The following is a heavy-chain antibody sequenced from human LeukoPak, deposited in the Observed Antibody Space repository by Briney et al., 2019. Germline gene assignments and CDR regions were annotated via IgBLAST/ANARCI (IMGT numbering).Heavy chain of an antibody. V-gene: IGHV3-23*01. Sequence: GGSLRLSCAASGFTFSSYAMSWVRQAPGKGLEWVSAISSSGGSTYYADSVKGRFTISRDTSKNTLYLQMNSLRAEDTAVYYCAKTDVDYDILTVSYFDYWGQGTLVTVSS. CDR1: GFTFSSYA. D-gene: IGHD3-9*01. J-gene: IGHJ4*02. CDR2: ISSSGGST. CDR3: AKTDVDYDILTVSYFDY.